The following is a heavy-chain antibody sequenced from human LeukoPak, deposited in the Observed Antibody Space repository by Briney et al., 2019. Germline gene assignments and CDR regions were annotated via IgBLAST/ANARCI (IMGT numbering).Heavy chain of an antibody. CDR3: ANTPLRYFDAALYYGMDV. CDR2: ISGSGGST. V-gene: IGHV3-23*01. D-gene: IGHD3-9*01. Sequence: SGGSLRLSCAASGFTFSSYAMSWVRQAPGKGLEGVSAISGSGGSTYYADSVKGRFTISRDNSKNTLYLQMNSLRAEDTAVYYCANTPLRYFDAALYYGMDVWGQGTTVTVSS. CDR1: GFTFSSYA. J-gene: IGHJ6*02.